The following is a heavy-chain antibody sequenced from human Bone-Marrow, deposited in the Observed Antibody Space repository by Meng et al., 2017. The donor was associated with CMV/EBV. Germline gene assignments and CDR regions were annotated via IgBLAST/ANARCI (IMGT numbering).Heavy chain of an antibody. CDR3: ARGIKDYDFWPFDV. D-gene: IGHD3-3*01. Sequence: SETLSLTCTVSGGSVSSGSYHWSWIRQPTGKELEWIGSFYDSGSTNHNPSLQIRVTIAKDPSKSPLSLKLTFVSAADTAVYYCARGIKDYDFWPFDVWGRGTKVTVSS. J-gene: IGHJ2*01. CDR1: GGSVSSGSYH. V-gene: IGHV4-61*01. CDR2: FYDSGST.